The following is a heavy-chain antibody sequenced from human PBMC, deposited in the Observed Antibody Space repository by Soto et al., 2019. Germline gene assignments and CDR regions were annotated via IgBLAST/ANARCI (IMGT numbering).Heavy chain of an antibody. CDR1: GFTFSSYA. CDR2: ISYDGSNK. D-gene: IGHD6-19*01. V-gene: IGHV3-30-3*01. Sequence: GGSLRLSCAASGFTFSSYAMHWVRQAPGKGLEWVAVISYDGSNKYYADSVKGRFTISRDNSKNTLYLQMNSLRAEDTAVYYCARDPRVLPQWLVTLYYFDYWGQGTLVTVSS. CDR3: ARDPRVLPQWLVTLYYFDY. J-gene: IGHJ4*02.